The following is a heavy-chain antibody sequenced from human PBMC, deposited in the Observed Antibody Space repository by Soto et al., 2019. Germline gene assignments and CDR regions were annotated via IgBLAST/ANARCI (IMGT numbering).Heavy chain of an antibody. CDR3: AKDPRGDSNWFGP. CDR1: GFNFGSYA. J-gene: IGHJ5*02. D-gene: IGHD2-21*02. Sequence: GVSLILSCAASGFNFGSYAMSWVRQAPGKGLEWVSAISGSGGSTYYADSVKGRFTISRDNSKNTLYLQMNSLRAEDTAVYYCAKDPRGDSNWFGPWGQGSLVPVS. CDR2: ISGSGGST. V-gene: IGHV3-23*01.